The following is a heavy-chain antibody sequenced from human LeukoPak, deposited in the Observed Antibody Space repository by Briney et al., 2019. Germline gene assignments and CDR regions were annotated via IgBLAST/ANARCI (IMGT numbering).Heavy chain of an antibody. J-gene: IGHJ3*02. V-gene: IGHV6-1*01. CDR2: TYYKSKWYS. CDR1: GDSFSSNSAT. Sequence: SQTLSLTCARSGDSFSSNSATWNWIRRSPSRGLEWLGRTYYKSKWYSDYAVSVKSRITINSDTSKNHFSLQLNSVTPEDTAVYYCARVSSPWSPRDAFDIWGQGTMVTVSS. CDR3: ARVSSPWSPRDAFDI. D-gene: IGHD1-26*01.